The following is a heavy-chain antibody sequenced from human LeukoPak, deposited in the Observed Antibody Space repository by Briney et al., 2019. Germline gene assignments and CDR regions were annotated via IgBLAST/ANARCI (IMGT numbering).Heavy chain of an antibody. CDR3: AKDGEMATMPQFFDY. CDR1: GFTFSSYS. CDR2: IDSSGSST. V-gene: IGHV3-23*01. D-gene: IGHD5-24*01. Sequence: PGGSLRLSCAASGFTFSSYSMNWVRQAPGKGLEWVSAIDSSGSSTYYADSVEGRFTISRDNSKNTMYLRMNSLRAEDTAVYYCAKDGEMATMPQFFDYWGQGTLVTVSS. J-gene: IGHJ4*02.